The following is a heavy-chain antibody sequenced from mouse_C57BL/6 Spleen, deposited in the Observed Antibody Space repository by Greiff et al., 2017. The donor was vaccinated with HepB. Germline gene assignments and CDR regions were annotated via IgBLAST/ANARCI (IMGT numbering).Heavy chain of an antibody. CDR2: IYPGSGNT. Sequence: QVQLQQSGAELVRPGASVKLSCKASGYTFTDYYINWVKQRPGQGLEWIARIYPGSGNTYYNEKFKGKATLTAEKSSSTAYMQLSSLTSEDSAVYFCAREGDGYVLAYWGQGTLVTVSA. CDR1: GYTFTDYY. V-gene: IGHV1-76*01. D-gene: IGHD2-2*01. CDR3: AREGDGYVLAY. J-gene: IGHJ3*01.